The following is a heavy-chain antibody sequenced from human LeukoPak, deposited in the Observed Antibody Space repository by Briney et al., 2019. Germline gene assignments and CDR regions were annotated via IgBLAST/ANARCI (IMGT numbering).Heavy chain of an antibody. Sequence: SETLSLTCTVSGGSISSYYWSWIRQPPGKGLEWKGYIYCSGSTNYNPSLKSRVTISLDTSKNQFSLKLSSVTAADTAVYYCAGAVVITSAEYFQHWGQGTLVTVSS. CDR3: AGAVVITSAEYFQH. V-gene: IGHV4-59*01. J-gene: IGHJ1*01. D-gene: IGHD3-22*01. CDR1: GGSISSYY. CDR2: IYCSGST.